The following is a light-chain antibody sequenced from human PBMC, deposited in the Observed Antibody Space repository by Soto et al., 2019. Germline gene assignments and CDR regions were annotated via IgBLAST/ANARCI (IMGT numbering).Light chain of an antibody. V-gene: IGLV2-11*01. CDR1: GSDVGGYNY. J-gene: IGLJ1*01. CDR3: CSYAGSYKGYV. Sequence: QSALTQPRSVSGSRGQSVTISCTGTGSDVGGYNYVSWYQQHPGKAPKLMIYDVSKRPSGVPDRFSGSKSGNTASLTISGLQAEDEADYYCCSYAGSYKGYVFGTGTKLTVL. CDR2: DVS.